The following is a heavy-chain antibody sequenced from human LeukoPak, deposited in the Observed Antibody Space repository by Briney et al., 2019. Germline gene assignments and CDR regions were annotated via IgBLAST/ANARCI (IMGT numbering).Heavy chain of an antibody. CDR1: GYTFNSYG. Sequence: GASVTVSCKASGYTFNSYGISGVRQAPGQGREGVGWISGYNGDTHSAQRLQGRVTMTTDASTSTAYMELRSLRSDDTAVYYCARDEGYGDHAPLYWGRGTLVTVSS. D-gene: IGHD4-17*01. CDR3: ARDEGYGDHAPLY. CDR2: ISGYNGDT. J-gene: IGHJ4*02. V-gene: IGHV1-18*01.